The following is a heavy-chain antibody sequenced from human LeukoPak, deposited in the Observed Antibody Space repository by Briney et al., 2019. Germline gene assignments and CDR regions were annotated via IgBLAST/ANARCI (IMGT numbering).Heavy chain of an antibody. CDR3: ARGRGLAVAAKYYFDY. CDR1: GYSFTSHY. CDR2: IYPSGDTT. D-gene: IGHD6-19*01. Sequence: ASVKVSCKASGYSFTSHYMHWARQAPGQGLEWMGIIYPSGDTTTYAQKFQGRVTMTRDTSTSTVYMELSSLRSEDTAVYYCARGRGLAVAAKYYFDYWGQGTLVTVSS. V-gene: IGHV1-46*01. J-gene: IGHJ4*02.